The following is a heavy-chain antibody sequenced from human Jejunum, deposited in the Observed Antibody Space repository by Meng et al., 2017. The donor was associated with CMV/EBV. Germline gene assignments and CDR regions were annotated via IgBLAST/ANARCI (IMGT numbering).Heavy chain of an antibody. CDR1: GFNFKDYW. Sequence: SLKISCAASGFNFKDYWMDWVRQAPGRALEWVANIRYDGGERYYVNSVEGRFFIYRDNARNTLYLQMNSLRGDDSAIYYCTRALDYWGQGTQVTVSS. V-gene: IGHV3-7*04. J-gene: IGHJ4*02. CDR3: TRALDY. CDR2: IRYDGGER.